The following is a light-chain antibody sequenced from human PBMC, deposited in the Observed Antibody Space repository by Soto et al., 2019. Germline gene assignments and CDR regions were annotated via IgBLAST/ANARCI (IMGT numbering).Light chain of an antibody. CDR1: QTISSW. CDR2: KAS. Sequence: DIQMTQSPSTLSGSVGDRVTITCRASQTISSWLAWYRQKPGKAPKLLIYKASTLKSGVPSRFSGSGSGTEFTLTIRSLQPDDFATYYCQHYNSYSEAFGQGTKVDIK. V-gene: IGKV1-5*03. J-gene: IGKJ1*01. CDR3: QHYNSYSEA.